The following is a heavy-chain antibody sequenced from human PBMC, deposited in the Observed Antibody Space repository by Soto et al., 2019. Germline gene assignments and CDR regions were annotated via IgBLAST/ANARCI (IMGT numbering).Heavy chain of an antibody. CDR1: GGSFGSSA. CDR3: ARLRRDWGDAFDL. CDR2: IIPVFDKA. J-gene: IGHJ3*01. D-gene: IGHD3-16*01. V-gene: IGHV1-69*01. Sequence: QVQLVQSGADVKKPGSSVKVSCKTSGGSFGSSAISWVRQAPAQGLEWMGEIIPVFDKANHAQNFQGRLTITADELTGTVFMELSSLRSEDTAVYFCARLRRDWGDAFDLWGLGTFVTVSS.